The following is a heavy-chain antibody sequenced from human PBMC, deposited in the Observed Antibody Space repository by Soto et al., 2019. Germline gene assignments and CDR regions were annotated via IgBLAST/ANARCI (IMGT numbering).Heavy chain of an antibody. J-gene: IGHJ2*01. CDR1: GFTFSSYA. Sequence: QVQLVESGGGVVQPGRSLRLSCAASGFTFSSYAMHWVRQAPGKGLEWVAVISYDGSNKYYADSVKGRFTISRDNSKNTLYLQMNSLRAEDTAVYYCAREEQWLRYFDLWGRGTLVTVSS. V-gene: IGHV3-30-3*01. CDR3: AREEQWLRYFDL. CDR2: ISYDGSNK. D-gene: IGHD6-19*01.